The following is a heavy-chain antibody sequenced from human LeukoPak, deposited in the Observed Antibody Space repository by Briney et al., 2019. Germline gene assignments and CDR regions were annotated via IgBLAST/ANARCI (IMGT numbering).Heavy chain of an antibody. V-gene: IGHV3-7*01. CDR2: IKEDGSKI. J-gene: IGHJ4*02. Sequence: GGSLSPSCAASGFTLSSYWMSWVRQAPGKGLERVANIKEDGSKIYYVDSVKGRFTISRDNARNSLYLQMDSLGAEDTAVYYCVRENDGAYWGQGTLVSVSS. CDR3: VRENDGAY. CDR1: GFTLSSYW. D-gene: IGHD1-26*01.